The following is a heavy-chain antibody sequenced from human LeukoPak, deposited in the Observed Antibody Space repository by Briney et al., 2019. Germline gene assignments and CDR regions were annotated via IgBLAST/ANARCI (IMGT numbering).Heavy chain of an antibody. V-gene: IGHV3-20*04. CDR2: INWNGGST. Sequence: GGSLRLSCAASGFTFDDYGMSWVRQAPGKGLEWVSGINWNGGSTGYADSVKGRFTISRDNAKNSLYLQMNSLRAEDTALYYCARTEIQLWSYYYYYYMDVWGKGTTVTVSS. CDR1: GFTFDDYG. J-gene: IGHJ6*03. D-gene: IGHD5-18*01. CDR3: ARTEIQLWSYYYYYYMDV.